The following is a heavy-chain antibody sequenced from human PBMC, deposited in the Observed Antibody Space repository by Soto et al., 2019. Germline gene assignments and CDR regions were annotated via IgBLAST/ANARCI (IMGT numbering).Heavy chain of an antibody. J-gene: IGHJ6*03. CDR3: ARDSTGYSSSWLYYYYYYMDV. Sequence: QVQLVQSGAEVKKPGASVKVSCKASGYTFTSYAMHWVRQAPGQRLEWMGWINAGNGNTKYSQKFQGRVTITRDTSASTAYMELSSLRPEDTAVYYCARDSTGYSSSWLYYYYYYMDVWGKGTTVTVSS. CDR2: INAGNGNT. CDR1: GYTFTSYA. D-gene: IGHD6-13*01. V-gene: IGHV1-3*01.